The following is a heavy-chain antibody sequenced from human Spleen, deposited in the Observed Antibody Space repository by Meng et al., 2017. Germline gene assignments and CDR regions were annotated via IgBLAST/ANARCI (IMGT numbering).Heavy chain of an antibody. CDR2: FHTSGST. V-gene: IGHV4-61*02. D-gene: IGHD4-17*01. J-gene: IGHJ4*02. Sequence: LRLSCTVSGGSISSGSDYWSWIRQPAGKGLEWIGRFHTSGSTNYNLSLKSRVTISVDTSKNQFSLKLTSVTAADTAVYYCARALKVNGDHALDYWGQGMLVTVSS. CDR1: GGSISSGSDY. CDR3: ARALKVNGDHALDY.